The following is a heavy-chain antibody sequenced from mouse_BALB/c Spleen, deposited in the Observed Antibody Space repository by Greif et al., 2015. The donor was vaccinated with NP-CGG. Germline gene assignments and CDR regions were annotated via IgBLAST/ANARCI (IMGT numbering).Heavy chain of an antibody. Sequence: EVQLQQSGPGLVKPSQSLSLTCTVTGYSITSDYAWNWIRQFPGNKLEWMGYISYSGSTSYNPSLKSRISITRDTSKNQFFLQLNAVTTEDTATYYCARGSQPLFAYWGQGTLVTVSA. CDR1: GYSITSDYA. J-gene: IGHJ3*01. CDR3: ARGSQPLFAY. V-gene: IGHV3-2*02. CDR2: ISYSGST.